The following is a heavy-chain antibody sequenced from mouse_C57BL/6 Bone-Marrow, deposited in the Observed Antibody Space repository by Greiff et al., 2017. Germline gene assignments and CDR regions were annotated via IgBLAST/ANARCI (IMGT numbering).Heavy chain of an antibody. CDR2: IDPSDSYT. V-gene: IGHV1-69*01. J-gene: IGHJ2*01. CDR3: ARETDY. Sequence: VQLQQPGAELVMPGASVKLSCKASGYTFTSYWMHWVKQRPGQGLEWIGEIDPSDSYTNYNQKFKGKSTLTVDKSSSTAYMKLSSLTSEDAAVYYCARETDYWGQGTTLTVSS. CDR1: GYTFTSYW.